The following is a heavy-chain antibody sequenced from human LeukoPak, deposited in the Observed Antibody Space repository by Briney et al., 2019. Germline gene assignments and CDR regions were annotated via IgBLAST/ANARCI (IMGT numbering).Heavy chain of an antibody. CDR2: MNPNSGNT. V-gene: IGHV1-8*01. D-gene: IGHD6-6*01. J-gene: IGHJ6*03. CDR1: GYTFTSYD. Sequence: ASVKVSCKASGYTFTSYDINWVRQATGQGLEWMGWMNPNSGNTGYAQKFQGRVTMTRNTSISTAYMELSSLRSEDTAVYYCARENSALVGIYYYYYYYMDVWGKGTTVTVSS. CDR3: ARENSALVGIYYYYYYYMDV.